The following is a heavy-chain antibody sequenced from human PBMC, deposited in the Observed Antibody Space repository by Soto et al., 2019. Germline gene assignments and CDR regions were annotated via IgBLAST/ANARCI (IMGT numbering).Heavy chain of an antibody. V-gene: IGHV4-59*01. D-gene: IGHD4-17*01. Sequence: SETLSLTCTVSGGSISSYYWSWVRQPPGKGLEWIGYIYYSGSTNYNPSLKSRVTISVDTSKNQFSLKLSSVTAADTAVYYCARDKIYGDDFDYWGQGTLVTVSS. CDR2: IYYSGST. J-gene: IGHJ4*02. CDR1: GGSISSYY. CDR3: ARDKIYGDDFDY.